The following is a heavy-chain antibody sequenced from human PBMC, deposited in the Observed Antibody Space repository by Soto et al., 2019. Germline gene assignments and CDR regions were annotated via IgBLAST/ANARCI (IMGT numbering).Heavy chain of an antibody. V-gene: IGHV3-53*01. J-gene: IGHJ4*02. CDR3: ATAKSTYASAYYVY. Sequence: GGSLRLSCAASGFTVSSNGMSWVRQAPGKGLEWVSVIYSGGRTYYADSVKGRFTISRDNSKNTLYLQMNSLRAEDTAIYFCATAKSTYASAYYVYWGRGTDVTVTS. D-gene: IGHD1-26*01. CDR1: GFTVSSNG. CDR2: IYSGGRT.